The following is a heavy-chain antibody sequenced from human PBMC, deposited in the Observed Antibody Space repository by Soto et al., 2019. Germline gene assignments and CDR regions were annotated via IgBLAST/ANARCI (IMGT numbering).Heavy chain of an antibody. CDR2: IKQDGSEE. Sequence: TGGSLRLSCVASGITFSNHWLSWVRQAPGKGLEWVANIKQDGSEEYYMDSVKGRFSVSRDNTKSSLFLQMNSLRGDDTAVYYCSTLSSTWPTGVDYWGQGTLVTVS. CDR1: GITFSNHW. CDR3: STLSSTWPTGVDY. D-gene: IGHD6-13*01. V-gene: IGHV3-7*03. J-gene: IGHJ4*02.